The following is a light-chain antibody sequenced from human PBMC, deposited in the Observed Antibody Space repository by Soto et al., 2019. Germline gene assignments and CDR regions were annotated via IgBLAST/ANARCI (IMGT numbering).Light chain of an antibody. CDR2: DVS. CDR3: NSYTSSSTLVV. CDR1: SSDVGGYNY. J-gene: IGLJ2*01. Sequence: QSALTQPASVSGSPGQSITISCTGTSSDVGGYNYVSWYQQHPGKAPKLMIFDVSHRPSGVSNRFSGSKSGNTASLTISGLQAEDEADYYCNSYTSSSTLVVFGGGTKLTV. V-gene: IGLV2-14*01.